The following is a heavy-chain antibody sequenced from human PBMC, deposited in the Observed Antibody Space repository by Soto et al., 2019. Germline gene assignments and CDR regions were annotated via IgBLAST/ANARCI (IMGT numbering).Heavy chain of an antibody. J-gene: IGHJ5*01. CDR3: ARLIGDRVLDF. D-gene: IGHD2-8*01. V-gene: IGHV6-1*01. CDR2: TYYRSNWYT. Sequence: PSRGLEWLGRTYYRSNWYTDYAVSVKGRITISPDTSNNQLSLQLNSVPPDDRVVYYCARLIGDRVLDFWGHGTLVIVFS.